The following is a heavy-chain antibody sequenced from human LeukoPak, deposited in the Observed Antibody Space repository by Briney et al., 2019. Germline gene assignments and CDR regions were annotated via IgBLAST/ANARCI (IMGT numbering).Heavy chain of an antibody. CDR2: ISGSGGST. J-gene: IGHJ4*02. CDR3: AKDRRIQLWLGFDY. V-gene: IGHV3-23*01. D-gene: IGHD5-18*01. CDR1: GFPFSSYA. Sequence: GGSLRLSCAASGFPFSSYAMSWVRQAPGKGVEWVSAISGSGGSTYYADSVKGRFTISRDNSKNTLYLQMNSLRAEDTAVYYCAKDRRIQLWLGFDYWGQGTLVTVSS.